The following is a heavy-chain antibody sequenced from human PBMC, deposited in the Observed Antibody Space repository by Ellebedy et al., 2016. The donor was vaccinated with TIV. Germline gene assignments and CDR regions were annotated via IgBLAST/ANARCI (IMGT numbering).Heavy chain of an antibody. CDR3: ARARRGFWSGYYNMDV. Sequence: SETLSLXCAVYGGSFSGYYWSWIRQPPGKGLEWIGEINHSGSTNYNPSLKSRVTISVDTSKNQFSLKLSSVTAADTAVYYCARARRGFWSGYYNMDVWGKGTTVTVSS. CDR1: GGSFSGYY. V-gene: IGHV4-34*01. CDR2: INHSGST. D-gene: IGHD3-3*01. J-gene: IGHJ6*03.